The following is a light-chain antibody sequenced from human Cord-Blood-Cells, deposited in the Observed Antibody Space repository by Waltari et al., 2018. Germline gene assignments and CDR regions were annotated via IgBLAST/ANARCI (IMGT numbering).Light chain of an antibody. V-gene: IGLV2-14*01. CDR2: DVS. Sequence: QSALTQPASVSGSPGQSISIPCTGPRRYVGGSKYVSCYQQHPAKAPKLMIYDVSKRPSGVSNRFSGSKSGNTASLTISGLQAEDEADYYCSSYTSSSTLVFGGGTKLTVL. CDR1: RRYVGGSKY. J-gene: IGLJ2*01. CDR3: SSYTSSSTLV.